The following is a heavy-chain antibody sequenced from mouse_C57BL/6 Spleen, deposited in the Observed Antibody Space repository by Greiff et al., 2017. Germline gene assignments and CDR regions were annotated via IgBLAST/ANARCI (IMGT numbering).Heavy chain of an antibody. D-gene: IGHD2-12*01. CDR1: GFTFSSYA. CDR2: ISAGGSYT. J-gene: IGHJ1*03. CDR3: AKEGYSWYFDV. Sequence: EVKLQESGGGLVKPGGSLKLSCAASGFTFSSYAMSWVRQTPEKRLEWVATISAGGSYTYYPDNVKGRFTISRDNAKNNLYLQMSHLTSEDTSMYYCAKEGYSWYFDVWGTGTTVTVSS. V-gene: IGHV5-4*01.